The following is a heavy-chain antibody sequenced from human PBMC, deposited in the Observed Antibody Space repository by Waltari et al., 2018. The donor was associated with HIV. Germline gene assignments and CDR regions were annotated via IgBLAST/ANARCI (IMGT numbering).Heavy chain of an antibody. D-gene: IGHD1-1*01. CDR3: ASLHITTSGTEFDF. Sequence: VQLKQWGAGLLKPSETLSLTCAVYGGSFSGSFWSWIRQSPGEGLEWIGEMNYSGNTKYNPSLKRRVSMSVDTSLNQVSLKLSSVTAADTAVYYCASLHITTSGTEFDFWGQGTVVTVSS. J-gene: IGHJ4*02. CDR1: GGSFSGSF. CDR2: MNYSGNT. V-gene: IGHV4-34*02.